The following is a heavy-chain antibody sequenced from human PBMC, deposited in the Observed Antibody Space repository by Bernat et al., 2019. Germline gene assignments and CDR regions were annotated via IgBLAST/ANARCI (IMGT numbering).Heavy chain of an antibody. CDR3: ARGDSALVLVSYFGY. CDR1: GFTFTYSA. V-gene: IGHV3-30*01. Sequence: QVHLVESGGVVVQPGRSLRLSCAASGFTFTYSAMHWVRQAPGKGLEWVAVISYDGNNQYYADSVKGRFTISRDNSKNTLYLQMNSLSPEDTAVYYCARGDSALVLVSYFGYWGPGTLVTVSS. J-gene: IGHJ4*02. D-gene: IGHD2-8*02. CDR2: ISYDGNNQ.